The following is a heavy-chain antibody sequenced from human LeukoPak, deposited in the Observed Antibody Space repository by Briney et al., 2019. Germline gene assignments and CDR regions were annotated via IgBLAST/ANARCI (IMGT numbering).Heavy chain of an antibody. CDR2: IKEDGSVQ. V-gene: IGHV3-7*01. D-gene: IGHD2-2*01. CDR1: GFPFSVYW. Sequence: GGSLRLSCTASGFPFSVYWISWVRQAPGKGLEWVANIKEDGSVQDYVDSVKGRFTISRDNAKNSVYLQMNSLRVDDTAVYYCVGQLLRAVWGKGTTVTVS. J-gene: IGHJ6*03. CDR3: VGQLLRAV.